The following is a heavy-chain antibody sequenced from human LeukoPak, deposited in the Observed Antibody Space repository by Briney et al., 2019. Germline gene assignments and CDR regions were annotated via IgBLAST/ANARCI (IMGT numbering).Heavy chain of an antibody. V-gene: IGHV1-8*03. J-gene: IGHJ3*02. CDR2: MNPNSGNT. D-gene: IGHD3-22*01. CDR3: ARGVVVNAFDI. CDR1: GYTFTSYD. Sequence: GASVKVSCKAYGYTFTSYDINWVRQATGQGLEWMGWMNPNSGNTGYAQKFQGRVTITRNTSISTAYMELSSLRSEDTAVYYCARGVVVNAFDIWGQGTMVTVSS.